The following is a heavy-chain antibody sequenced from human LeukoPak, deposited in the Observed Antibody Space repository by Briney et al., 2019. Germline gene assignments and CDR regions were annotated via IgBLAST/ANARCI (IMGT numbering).Heavy chain of an antibody. J-gene: IGHJ3*02. D-gene: IGHD3-10*01. V-gene: IGHV4-39*07. CDR3: ASMAWFGELRAFDI. Sequence: SETLSLTCTVSGGSISSSSYYWGWIRQPPGKGLEWIGSMYYSGSTYYNPSLKSRVTISVDTSKNQFSLKLSSVTAADTAVYYCASMAWFGELRAFDIWGQGTMVTVSS. CDR1: GGSISSSSYY. CDR2: MYYSGST.